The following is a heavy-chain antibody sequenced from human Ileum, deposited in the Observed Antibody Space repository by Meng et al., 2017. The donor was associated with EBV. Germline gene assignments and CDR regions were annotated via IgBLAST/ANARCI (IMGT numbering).Heavy chain of an antibody. CDR2: ISHDGSLK. CDR1: GFTFSSYS. J-gene: IGHJ4*02. CDR3: ARGKNGYSSSWNYFDY. D-gene: IGHD6-13*01. V-gene: IGHV3-30*04. Sequence: QVPLVGSGGGVVQPGRSLRLSCAASGFTFSSYSMHWVRQAPGKGLEWVAVISHDGSLKYYADSVKGRFTISRDDSNNTLYTQMNSLRGEDTAVYYCARGKNGYSSSWNYFDYWGQGTLVTVSS.